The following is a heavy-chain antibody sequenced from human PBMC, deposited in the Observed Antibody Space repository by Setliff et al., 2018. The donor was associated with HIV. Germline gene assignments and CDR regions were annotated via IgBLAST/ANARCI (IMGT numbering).Heavy chain of an antibody. D-gene: IGHD3-9*01. CDR3: AIQRGDVDWYLSVVH. CDR1: GGSLSTDSCY. Sequence: PSETLSLTCTVSGGSLSTDSCYWSWIRQPAGKGLEWIGHVYTSGSTDYNPSLKSRATISVETSKRQFSLNLTSVTAADTAMYFCAIQRGDVDWYLSVVHWGQGKLVTVSS. V-gene: IGHV4-61*09. J-gene: IGHJ5*02. CDR2: VYTSGST.